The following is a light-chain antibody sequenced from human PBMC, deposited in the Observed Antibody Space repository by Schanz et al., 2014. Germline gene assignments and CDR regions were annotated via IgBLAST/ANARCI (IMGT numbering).Light chain of an antibody. CDR1: QSVRSY. CDR3: QQRSSWPGIT. V-gene: IGKV3-11*01. Sequence: EIVLTQFPATLSLSPGERATLSCRASQSVRSYLAWYQQKPGQAPRLLIYDASNRATGIPARFSGSGSGTDFTLTISSLEPEDFAVYYCQQRSSWPGITFGQGTRLEIK. CDR2: DAS. J-gene: IGKJ5*01.